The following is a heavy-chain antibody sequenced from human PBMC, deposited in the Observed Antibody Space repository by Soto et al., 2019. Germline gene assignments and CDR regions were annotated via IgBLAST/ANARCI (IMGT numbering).Heavy chain of an antibody. V-gene: IGHV3-7*05. CDR1: GFTFSSYW. Sequence: HPGGSLRLSCAASGFTFSSYWMSWVRQAPGKGLEWVANIKQDGSEKYYVDSVKGRFTISRDNAKNSLYLQMNSLRAEDTAVYYCARDYYDSSGYQPIDYWGQGTLVTVSS. CDR2: IKQDGSEK. J-gene: IGHJ4*02. CDR3: ARDYYDSSGYQPIDY. D-gene: IGHD3-22*01.